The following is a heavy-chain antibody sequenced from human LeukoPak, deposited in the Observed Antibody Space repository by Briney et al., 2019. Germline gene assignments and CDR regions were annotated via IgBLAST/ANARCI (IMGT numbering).Heavy chain of an antibody. CDR1: GFTVRSNY. J-gene: IGHJ5*02. CDR2: IYSGGST. Sequence: GGSLRLSCAGSGFTVRSNYMSWVRQAPGKGLEWVSVIYSGGSTYYADSVKGRFTISRDNSKNTLYLQMNSLRAEDTAVYYCARDSSSIAAAGEFDPWGQGTLVTVSS. CDR3: ARDSSSIAAAGEFDP. D-gene: IGHD6-13*01. V-gene: IGHV3-66*02.